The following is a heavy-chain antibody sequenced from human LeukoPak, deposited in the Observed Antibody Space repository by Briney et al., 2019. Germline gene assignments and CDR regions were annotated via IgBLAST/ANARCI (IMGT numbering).Heavy chain of an antibody. Sequence: ASVKVSCKASGYIFTSYYMHWVRQAPGQGLEWMGIINPSGGSTSYAHKFQGRFTMTRDKSTSTVYMELSSLRSDDTAVYYCARMSGYYDYWGQGTLVTVSS. V-gene: IGHV1-46*01. CDR1: GYIFTSYY. CDR2: INPSGGST. CDR3: ARMSGYYDY. D-gene: IGHD3-3*01. J-gene: IGHJ4*02.